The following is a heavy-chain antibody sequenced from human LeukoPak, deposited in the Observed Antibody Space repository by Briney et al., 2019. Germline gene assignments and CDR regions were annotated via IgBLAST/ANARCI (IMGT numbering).Heavy chain of an antibody. V-gene: IGHV3-74*01. J-gene: IGHJ4*02. CDR1: GFTFSSYW. CDR3: ARMYYHDSSDYYWAPDY. Sequence: GGSLRLSCAASGFTFSSYWMHWVRQAPGKGLVWVSRINSDGSTTSYADSVKGRFTISRDNAKNTLCLQMNSLRAEDTAVYYCARMYYHDSSDYYWAPDYWGQGTLVTVSS. CDR2: INSDGSTT. D-gene: IGHD3-22*01.